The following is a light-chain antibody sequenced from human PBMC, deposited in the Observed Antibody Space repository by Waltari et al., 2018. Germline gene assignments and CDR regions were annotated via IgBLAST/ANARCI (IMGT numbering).Light chain of an antibody. CDR2: KNS. CDR3: AVWDDSLSTWM. Sequence: QSVLTQPPSASETPGQRVIISCSGSSSNIGTHYVYWYQRLPGMAPKLLIYKNSQRPAGGPDRISGVRSGSSASLVSSGRRSEDEADYFCAVWDDSLSTWMFGGGTKLTVL. CDR1: SSNIGTHY. V-gene: IGLV1-47*01. J-gene: IGLJ3*02.